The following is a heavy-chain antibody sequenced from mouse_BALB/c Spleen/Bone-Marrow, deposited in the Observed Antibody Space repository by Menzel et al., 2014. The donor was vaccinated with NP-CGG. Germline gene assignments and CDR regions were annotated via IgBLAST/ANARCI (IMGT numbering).Heavy chain of an antibody. J-gene: IGHJ2*01. V-gene: IGHV3-1*02. Sequence: EVMLVESGPDLVKPSQSLSLTCTVTGYSIXSGHGWHWIRQFPGNRLQWMGYIHFSGYTDYNPSLKSRISITRDTSKNQFFLQLSSVTTEDTGTYYCTRETTVVADFDYWGQGTTLAVSS. CDR3: TRETTVVADFDY. D-gene: IGHD1-1*01. CDR1: GYSIXSGHG. CDR2: IHFSGYT.